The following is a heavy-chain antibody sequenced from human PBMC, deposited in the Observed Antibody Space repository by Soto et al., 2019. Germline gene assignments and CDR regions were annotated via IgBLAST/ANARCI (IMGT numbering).Heavy chain of an antibody. D-gene: IGHD2-2*01. V-gene: IGHV3-74*01. CDR3: ARGGLEPVDY. Sequence: EVQLVESGGDLVQPGGSLRLSCAASGVSFSTFWLHWVRQAPGKGLVWVSRINPDETTTTYADSVRGRFTISRDNAKNTLYFQMNSLRADDTAVYYCARGGLEPVDYWGQGTLVTVFS. J-gene: IGHJ4*02. CDR2: INPDETTT. CDR1: GVSFSTFW.